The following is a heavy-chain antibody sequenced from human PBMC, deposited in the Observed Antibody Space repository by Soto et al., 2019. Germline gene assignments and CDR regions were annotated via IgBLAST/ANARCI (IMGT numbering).Heavy chain of an antibody. D-gene: IGHD3-10*02. J-gene: IGHJ4*01. CDR3: VRDRDLYRDMFHADL. CDR2: ISGSTSTI. V-gene: IGHV3-48*02. CDR1: GFTFSSYS. Sequence: GGSLRLSCAASGFTFSSYSMNWVRQAPGKGLEWVSYISGSTSTIYYADSVKGRFTISADNAENSLFLQMNSLRDEDSAVYFCVRDRDLYRDMFHADLWGQGTLVTVSS.